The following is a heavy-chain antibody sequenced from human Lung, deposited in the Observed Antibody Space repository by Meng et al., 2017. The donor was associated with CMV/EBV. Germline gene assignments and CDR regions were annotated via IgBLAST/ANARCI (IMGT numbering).Heavy chain of an antibody. D-gene: IGHD3-10*01. CDR1: AYTFSTYW. Sequence: XVSCKGSAYTFSTYWLGWVRQLPGRGLEWMGLIYPADSNTTYSPSFRGHVTISADKSISTAYLQWIGLRASDTAIYYCARKRGYFFDYWGQGTPVTVSS. CDR2: IYPADSNT. CDR3: ARKRGYFFDY. J-gene: IGHJ4*01. V-gene: IGHV5-51*01.